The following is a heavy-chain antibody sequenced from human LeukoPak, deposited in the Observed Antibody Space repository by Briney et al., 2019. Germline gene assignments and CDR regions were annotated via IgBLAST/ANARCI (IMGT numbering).Heavy chain of an antibody. D-gene: IGHD5-12*01. Sequence: PGESLRLSCVASGFTFSSYAMNWVRQAPGKGLEWVPAISGSGGSTYYADSVKGRFTISRDNSENTLYLRMNSLRAEDTAVYYCAKDRRSTVPTISDYWGQGTLVTVCS. V-gene: IGHV3-23*01. CDR3: AKDRRSTVPTISDY. CDR1: GFTFSSYA. CDR2: ISGSGGST. J-gene: IGHJ4*02.